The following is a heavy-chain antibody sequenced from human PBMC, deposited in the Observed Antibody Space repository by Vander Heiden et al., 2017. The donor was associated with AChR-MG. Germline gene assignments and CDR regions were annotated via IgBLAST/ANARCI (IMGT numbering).Heavy chain of an antibody. D-gene: IGHD5-12*01. Sequence: EVQLVPSGAEVKKPGESPKIPCKGSGYSFPTHWIGWVRQKPGKGLEWMGIIYPGDSDTRYNPSFQGQVTISADRSIRTAYLQWSGLKASDTAMYYCARQQDSGYGIGMDVWGQGTTVTVS. V-gene: IGHV5-51*01. J-gene: IGHJ6*02. CDR2: IYPGDSDT. CDR3: ARQQDSGYGIGMDV. CDR1: GYSFPTHW.